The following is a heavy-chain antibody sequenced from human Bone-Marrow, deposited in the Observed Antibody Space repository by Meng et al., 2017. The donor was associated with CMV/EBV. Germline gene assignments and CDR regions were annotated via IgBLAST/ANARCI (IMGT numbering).Heavy chain of an antibody. V-gene: IGHV4-59*01. D-gene: IGHD3-3*01. CDR1: GGSISSYY. J-gene: IGHJ4*02. CDR2: IYYSGST. CDR3: ARVSITIFGVVIFYYFDY. Sequence: SETLSLTCTVSGGSISSYYWSWIRQPPGKGLEWIGYIYYSGSTNYNPSLKSRVTISVDTSKNQFSLKLSSVTAADTAVYYCARVSITIFGVVIFYYFDYWGQGTRVTGYS.